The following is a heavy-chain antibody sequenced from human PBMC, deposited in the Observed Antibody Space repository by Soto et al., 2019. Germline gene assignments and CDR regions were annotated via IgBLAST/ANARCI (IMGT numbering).Heavy chain of an antibody. CDR3: ARRGYSYNDY. CDR2: ISHDGNNK. Sequence: VQLVESGGGVVQPGRSLRLSCAASGFTFNIYGMHWVRQAPGKGLEWVALISHDGNNKYYADSVKGRFTISRDNPRNTLYLEMNSLRAEDTAVYYCARRGYSYNDYWGQGTLVTVSS. J-gene: IGHJ4*02. D-gene: IGHD5-12*01. V-gene: IGHV3-30*03. CDR1: GFTFNIYG.